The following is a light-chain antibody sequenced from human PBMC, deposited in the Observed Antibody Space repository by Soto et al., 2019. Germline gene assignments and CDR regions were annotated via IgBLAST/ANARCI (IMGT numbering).Light chain of an antibody. V-gene: IGKV3-20*01. Sequence: EIVLTQSPGTLALSPGERATLSCRTSQSVSNNYLAWYQQKPGQAPRLLIYGASNRATGIPDRFSGSGSGTEFTLAISSLEPEGFAVYYCQQYGSSPWTFGQGTEADI. CDR1: QSVSNNY. J-gene: IGKJ1*01. CDR3: QQYGSSPWT. CDR2: GAS.